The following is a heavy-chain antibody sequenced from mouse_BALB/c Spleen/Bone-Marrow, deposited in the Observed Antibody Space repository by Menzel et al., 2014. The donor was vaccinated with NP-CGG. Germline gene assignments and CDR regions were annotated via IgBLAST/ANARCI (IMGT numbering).Heavy chain of an antibody. CDR1: GYNFTSYW. D-gene: IGHD3-1*01. V-gene: IGHV1-55*01. J-gene: IGHJ3*01. CDR2: IYPGSGST. CDR3: ARFSQLGLLAY. Sequence: VHLQQSGAELVKPGTSVKLSCKASGYNFTSYWINWVKLRPGQGLEWIGDIYPGSGSTNYNEKFKSKATLTVDTPSSTAYMQLSSLASEDSALYYCARFSQLGLLAYWGQGTLVTVSA.